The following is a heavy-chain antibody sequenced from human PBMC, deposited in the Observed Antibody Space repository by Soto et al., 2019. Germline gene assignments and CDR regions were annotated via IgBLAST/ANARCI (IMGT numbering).Heavy chain of an antibody. CDR1: GFTFSSYA. J-gene: IGHJ4*02. CDR2: ISGSGGST. V-gene: IGHV3-23*01. D-gene: IGHD6-19*01. Sequence: EVQLLESGGGLVQPGGSLRLSCAASGFTFSSYAMSWVRQAPGKGLEWVSAISGSGGSTYYADSVKGRFTISRDNSMNTRCLHRNGRRAEDTAVYYGAREGERSSGWANFDYWGQGTLVTVSS. CDR3: AREGERSSGWANFDY.